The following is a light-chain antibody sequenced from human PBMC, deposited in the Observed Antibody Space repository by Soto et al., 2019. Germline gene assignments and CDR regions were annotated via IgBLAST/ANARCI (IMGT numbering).Light chain of an antibody. V-gene: IGKV3D-20*02. Sequence: EIVRTESPCTLSLSPGERATLSCRASQSVSSNLLAWYQQKPGQAPRLLIYGATNRATGIPDRFSGSGSGTDFTLTISSLEPEDFAVYYCQQRSNWPPITFGQGTRLEIK. CDR3: QQRSNWPPIT. J-gene: IGKJ5*01. CDR1: QSVSSN. CDR2: GAT.